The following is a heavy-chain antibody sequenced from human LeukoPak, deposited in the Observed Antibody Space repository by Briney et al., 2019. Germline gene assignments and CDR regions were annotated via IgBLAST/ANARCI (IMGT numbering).Heavy chain of an antibody. CDR2: IRYDGSNK. CDR1: GFTFSTYA. CDR3: AKVYCSGGSCSYFDY. J-gene: IGHJ4*02. Sequence: QAGGSLRLSCAASGFTFSTYAMSWVRQAPGKGLEWVAFIRYDGSNKYYADSVKGRFTISRDNSKNTLYLQMNSLRAEDTAVYYCAKVYCSGGSCSYFDYWGQGTLVTVSS. V-gene: IGHV3-30*02. D-gene: IGHD2-15*01.